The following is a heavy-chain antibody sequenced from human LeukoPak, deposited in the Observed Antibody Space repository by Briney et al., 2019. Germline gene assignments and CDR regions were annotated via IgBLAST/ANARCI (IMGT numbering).Heavy chain of an antibody. CDR3: ARFGGNGVYFDY. D-gene: IGHD4-23*01. CDR2: IYHSGST. J-gene: IGHJ4*02. CDR1: GGSISSGGYS. V-gene: IGHV4-30-2*01. Sequence: SQTLSLTCAVSGGSISSGGYSWSWIRQPPGKGLEWIGYIYHSGSTYYNPSLKSRVTISVDRSKDQFSLKLSSVTAADTAVYYCARFGGNGVYFDYWGQGTLVTVSS.